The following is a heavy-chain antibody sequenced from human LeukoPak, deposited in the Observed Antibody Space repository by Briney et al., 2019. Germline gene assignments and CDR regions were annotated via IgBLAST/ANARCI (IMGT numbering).Heavy chain of an antibody. CDR2: INHSGST. CDR1: GDSISNSY. J-gene: IGHJ6*02. D-gene: IGHD3-10*01. CDR3: ARVVVTMVRGVIKVYYYSMDV. V-gene: IGHV4-34*01. Sequence: PETLSLTCTVSGDSISNSYWSWIRQPPGKGLEWIGEINHSGSTNYNPSLKSRVTISVDTSKNQFSLKLSSVTAADTAVYYCARVVVTMVRGVIKVYYYSMDVWGQGTTVSASS.